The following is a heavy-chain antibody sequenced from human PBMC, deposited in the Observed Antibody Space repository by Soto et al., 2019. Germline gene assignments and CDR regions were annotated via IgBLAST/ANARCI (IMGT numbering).Heavy chain of an antibody. CDR1: GFSLTTSGVG. CDR2: IYWDDDK. V-gene: IGHV2-5*02. Sequence: QITLNESGPTVVRPTETLTLTCRFSGFSLTTSGVGVGWIRQSPGKAPAWLALIYWDDDKRYSASLKSRPTITKDTSKNQVVLTVSDLDPTDTATYYCAHRVLRTVFGLVTTTAIYFDFWGQGTPVAVSS. D-gene: IGHD3-3*01. CDR3: AHRVLRTVFGLVTTTAIYFDF. J-gene: IGHJ4*02.